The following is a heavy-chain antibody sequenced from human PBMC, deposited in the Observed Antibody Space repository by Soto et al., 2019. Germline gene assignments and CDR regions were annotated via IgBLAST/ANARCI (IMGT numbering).Heavy chain of an antibody. CDR1: GYTLTSYL. J-gene: IGHJ5*01. CDR2: VRTYTGDT. Sequence: QVQLVQSGAEVKRPGASVMLACRASGYTLTSYLISWGRQARGQGVEWMGWVRTYTGDTNHARKTQGRVTLTTDTSTNTAYVELRSLRSDDTAVYYCARDQGQDTGWCSFDSWGQGTLVIVSS. V-gene: IGHV1-18*04. D-gene: IGHD6-19*01. CDR3: ARDQGQDTGWCSFDS.